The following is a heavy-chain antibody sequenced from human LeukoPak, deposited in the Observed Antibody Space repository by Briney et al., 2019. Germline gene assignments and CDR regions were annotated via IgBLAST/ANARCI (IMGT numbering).Heavy chain of an antibody. V-gene: IGHV1-69*04. CDR2: IIPILGIA. CDR1: GGTFSSYA. D-gene: IGHD4-17*01. J-gene: IGHJ4*02. CDR3: ATTPRDYGDYSGVY. Sequence: GASVKVSCKASGGTFSSYAISWVRQAPGQGLEWMGRIIPILGIANYAQKFQGRVTITADKSTSTAYMELSSLGSEDTAVYYCATTPRDYGDYSGVYWGQGTLVTASS.